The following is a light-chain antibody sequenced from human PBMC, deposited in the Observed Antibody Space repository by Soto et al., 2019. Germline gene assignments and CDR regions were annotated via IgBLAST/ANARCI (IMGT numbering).Light chain of an antibody. CDR1: QSVRTY. CDR2: DAS. CDR3: QHRNSWPGT. J-gene: IGKJ2*02. Sequence: EIVLTQSPVTLSLSPGERATLSCRASQSVRTYLAWYQQRPGQAPRLLIYDASNSATGIPARFSGSGSGTDLSLTISSLEPEDFAVYYCQHRNSWPGTFGQGTNLEIK. V-gene: IGKV3-11*01.